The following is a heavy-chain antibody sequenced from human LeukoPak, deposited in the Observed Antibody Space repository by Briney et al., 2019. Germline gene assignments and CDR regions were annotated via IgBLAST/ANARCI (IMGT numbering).Heavy chain of an antibody. V-gene: IGHV3-21*01. CDR1: GFTFSRYS. CDR2: ISGSSIYK. CDR3: ARESRELLSHAFDI. Sequence: GGSLRLSCAASGFTFSRYSMNWVRQAPGKGLEWVSSISGSSIYKYYADSVKGRFTISRDNAKNSLYLQMNGLRAEDTAVYYCARESRELLSHAFDIWGQGTMVTVSS. D-gene: IGHD1-26*01. J-gene: IGHJ3*02.